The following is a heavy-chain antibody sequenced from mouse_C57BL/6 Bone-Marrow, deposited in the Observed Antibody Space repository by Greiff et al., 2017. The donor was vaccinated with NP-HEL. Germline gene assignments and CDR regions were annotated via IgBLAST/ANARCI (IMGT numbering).Heavy chain of an antibody. CDR3: VRHDDGRAMDY. J-gene: IGHJ4*01. D-gene: IGHD2-3*01. CDR2: IRSKSNNYAT. Sequence: DVKLVESGGGLVQPKGSLKLSCAASGFSFNTYAMNWVRQAPGKGLEWVARIRSKSNNYATYYADSVKDRFTISRDDSESMLYLQMNNLKTEDTAMYYCVRHDDGRAMDYWGQGTSVTVSS. CDR1: GFSFNTYA. V-gene: IGHV10-1*01.